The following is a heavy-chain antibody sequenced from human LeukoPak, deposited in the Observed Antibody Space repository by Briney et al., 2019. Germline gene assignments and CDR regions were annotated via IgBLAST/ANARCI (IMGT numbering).Heavy chain of an antibody. V-gene: IGHV1-2*02. Sequence: ASVKVSCTTSGYTFTGFFMHWVRRAPGQGPEWMGWINPNNGDTNSAQKFQGRVTMTRDASIRTAYMELSRLTSDDTAVYYCTRDAPGYSSEFDFWGQGTLVTVSS. J-gene: IGHJ4*02. CDR3: TRDAPGYSSEFDF. CDR1: GYTFTGFF. CDR2: INPNNGDT. D-gene: IGHD6-19*01.